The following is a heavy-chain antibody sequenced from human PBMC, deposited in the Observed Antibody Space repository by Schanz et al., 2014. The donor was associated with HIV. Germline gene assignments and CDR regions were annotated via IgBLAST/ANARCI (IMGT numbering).Heavy chain of an antibody. J-gene: IGHJ6*02. V-gene: IGHV3-48*04. CDR1: GFTFSSSG. CDR3: ARDAYYDILTGLNYYYGMDV. Sequence: VQLVESGGGVVQPGRSLRLSCTASGFTFSSSGMHWVRQAPGKGLEWVSYISSSGSTKYNADSVKGRFTISRDNAKNSLYLQMNSLRAEDTAVYYCARDAYYDILTGLNYYYGMDVWGQGTTVTVSS. CDR2: ISSSGSTK. D-gene: IGHD3-9*01.